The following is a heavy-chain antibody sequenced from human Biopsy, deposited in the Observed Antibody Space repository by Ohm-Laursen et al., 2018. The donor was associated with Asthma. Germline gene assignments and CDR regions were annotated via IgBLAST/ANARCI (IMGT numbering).Heavy chain of an antibody. CDR2: IDPNSGGT. D-gene: IGHD3-16*01. CDR1: GDSFSNYA. Sequence: ASVKVSCKASGDSFSNYAIGWVRQAPGQGLEWMGRIDPNSGGTNYAQKFLGRVTMTRDTSVNTAFMVLSRLRSDDTAVYYCARIKIRIGAGTDRYFDLWGRGTLVTVSS. CDR3: ARIKIRIGAGTDRYFDL. V-gene: IGHV1-2*06. J-gene: IGHJ2*01.